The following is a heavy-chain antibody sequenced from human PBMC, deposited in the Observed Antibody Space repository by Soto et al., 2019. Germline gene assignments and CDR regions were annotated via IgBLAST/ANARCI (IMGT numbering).Heavy chain of an antibody. V-gene: IGHV6-1*01. J-gene: IGHJ4*02. D-gene: IGHD3-16*02. CDR2: TYHRSDWYN. Sequence: LSLTCANSGDSVSSNGATWNRIRQSPSRGLEWLGRTYHRSDWYNDYAVSVESRITIKPDTSKNQFSLHLNSVTPEDTALYYCARDVNRNFDYWGQGTLVTVSS. CDR3: ARDVNRNFDY. CDR1: GDSVSSNGAT.